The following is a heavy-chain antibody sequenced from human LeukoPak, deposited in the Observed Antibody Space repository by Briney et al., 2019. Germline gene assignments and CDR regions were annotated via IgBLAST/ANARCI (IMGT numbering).Heavy chain of an antibody. Sequence: GGSLRLSCAASGFTFSSYGMHWVRQAPGKGLVWVAVISYDGSNKYYADSVKGRFTISRDNSKNTLYLQMNSLRAEDTAVYYCAKLPNYYDSSGYYSAFDYWGQGTLVTVSS. J-gene: IGHJ4*02. CDR1: GFTFSSYG. CDR3: AKLPNYYDSSGYYSAFDY. CDR2: ISYDGSNK. D-gene: IGHD3-22*01. V-gene: IGHV3-30*18.